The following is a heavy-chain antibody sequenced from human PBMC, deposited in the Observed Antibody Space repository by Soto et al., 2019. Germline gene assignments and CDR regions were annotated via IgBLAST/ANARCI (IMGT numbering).Heavy chain of an antibody. D-gene: IGHD3-3*01. CDR3: AREWSDGIDV. Sequence: QVQLVESGGGVVQPGRSLRLSCAASGFTFSHYGMHWVRQAPGKGLEWAAVIWNDGSNKYYADSVKGRFTISRDDSRNTVFLQMNSLRAEDTAVYYCAREWSDGIDVWGQGTTVTVSS. J-gene: IGHJ6*02. CDR1: GFTFSHYG. CDR2: IWNDGSNK. V-gene: IGHV3-33*01.